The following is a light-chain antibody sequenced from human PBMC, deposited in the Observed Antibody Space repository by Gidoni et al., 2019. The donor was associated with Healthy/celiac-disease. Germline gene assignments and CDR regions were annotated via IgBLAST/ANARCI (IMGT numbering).Light chain of an antibody. CDR2: GAS. V-gene: IGKV3-20*01. Sequence: IVLTQSPGTLSLSPGERATLSCRARQSVTSSQLAWYQQKPGQSPRFLIYGASARDPDTPDRFSGSGSGRDFTLTISRLEPEDFGVYYCHQYGSSPFTFGPGTKLDIK. J-gene: IGKJ3*01. CDR1: QSVTSSQ. CDR3: HQYGSSPFT.